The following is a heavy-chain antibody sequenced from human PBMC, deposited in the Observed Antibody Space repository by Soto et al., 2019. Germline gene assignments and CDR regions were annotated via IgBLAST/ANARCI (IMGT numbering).Heavy chain of an antibody. CDR1: GFTFSSYA. D-gene: IGHD3-16*02. J-gene: IGHJ3*02. Sequence: SCKASGFTFSSYAMSWVRQAPGKGLEWVSAISGSGGSTYYADSVKGRFTISRDNSKNTLYLQMNSLRAEDTAVYYCAKETYTTYYDYVWGSYRYTNDAFDIWGQGTMVTVSS. V-gene: IGHV3-23*01. CDR2: ISGSGGST. CDR3: AKETYTTYYDYVWGSYRYTNDAFDI.